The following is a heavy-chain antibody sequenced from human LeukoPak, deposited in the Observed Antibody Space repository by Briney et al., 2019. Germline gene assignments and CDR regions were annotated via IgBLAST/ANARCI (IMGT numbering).Heavy chain of an antibody. J-gene: IGHJ4*02. CDR3: AKGSYYDILTGYQKYFDY. CDR2: ISGSGGST. Sequence: PGGSLRLSCAASGFTFSSYAMSWVRQAPGKGLEWVSAISGSGGSTYYADSVKGRFTISRDNSKNTLYLQMNSLRAEDTAVYYCAKGSYYDILTGYQKYFDYWGQGTLVTVSS. CDR1: GFTFSSYA. D-gene: IGHD3-9*01. V-gene: IGHV3-23*01.